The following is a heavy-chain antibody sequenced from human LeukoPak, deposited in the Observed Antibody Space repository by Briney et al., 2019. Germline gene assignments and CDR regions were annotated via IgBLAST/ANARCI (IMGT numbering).Heavy chain of an antibody. J-gene: IGHJ4*02. CDR2: IYYSGST. D-gene: IGHD3/OR15-3a*01. CDR3: ARQTGSGLFILP. CDR1: GGSITSSNYY. V-gene: IGHV4-39*01. Sequence: SETLSLTCTVSGGSITSSNYYWGWIRQPPGKGLEWIGSIYYSGSTYYNASLKSQVSISIDTSKNQFSLRLTSVTAADTAVYYCARQTGSGLFILPGGQGTLVTVSS.